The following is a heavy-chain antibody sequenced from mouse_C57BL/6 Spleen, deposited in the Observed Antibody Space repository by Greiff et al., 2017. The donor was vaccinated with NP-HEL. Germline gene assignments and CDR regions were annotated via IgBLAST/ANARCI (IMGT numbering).Heavy chain of an antibody. V-gene: IGHV1-19*01. CDR1: GYTFTDYY. J-gene: IGHJ2*01. CDR3: ARRVVTVDY. D-gene: IGHD2-2*01. CDR2: INPYNGGT. Sequence: DVKLQESGPVLVKPGASVKMSCKASGYTFTDYYMNWVKQSHGKSLEWIGVINPYNGGTSYNQKFKGKATLTVDKSSSTAYMELNSLASEDSAVYYCARRVVTVDYWGQGTTLTVSS.